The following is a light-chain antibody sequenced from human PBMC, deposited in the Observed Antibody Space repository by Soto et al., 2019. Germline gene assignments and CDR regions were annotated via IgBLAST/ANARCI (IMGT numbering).Light chain of an antibody. CDR1: SSDVGGYNY. J-gene: IGLJ3*02. V-gene: IGLV2-14*01. CDR3: SSYTSSTFWV. CDR2: EVS. Sequence: QSALTQPASVSGSPGQSITISCTGTSSDVGGYNYVYWYQQYPGKAPKFMIYEVSNRPSGVSNRFSGSKSGNTASLTISGLQAEDEAYYYCSSYTSSTFWVFGGGTKLTVL.